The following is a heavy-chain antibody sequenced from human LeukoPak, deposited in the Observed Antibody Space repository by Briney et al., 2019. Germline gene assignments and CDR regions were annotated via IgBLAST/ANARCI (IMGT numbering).Heavy chain of an antibody. J-gene: IGHJ4*02. CDR1: GFTFSSYW. CDR3: ARLSMIRGVSADS. Sequence: TGGSLRLSCAASGFTFSSYWMHRVRQAPGKGRVWVSRINSDGSSTSYADSVKGRFTISRDNAKNTLNLQMDSLRAEGTAVYYCARLSMIRGVSADSWGQGTLVTVSS. V-gene: IGHV3-74*01. CDR2: INSDGSST. D-gene: IGHD3-10*01.